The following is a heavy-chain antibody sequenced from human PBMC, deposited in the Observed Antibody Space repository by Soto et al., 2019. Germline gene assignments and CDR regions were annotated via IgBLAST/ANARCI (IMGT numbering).Heavy chain of an antibody. J-gene: IGHJ4*02. CDR2: ISWNSGSI. Sequence: GGSLRLSCAASGFTFDDYAMHWARQAPGKGLEWVSGISWNSGSIGYADSVKGRFTISRDNAKNSLYLQMNSLRAEDTALYYCAKDIIAAAGPASPFDYWGQGTLVTVSS. V-gene: IGHV3-9*01. CDR3: AKDIIAAAGPASPFDY. CDR1: GFTFDDYA. D-gene: IGHD6-13*01.